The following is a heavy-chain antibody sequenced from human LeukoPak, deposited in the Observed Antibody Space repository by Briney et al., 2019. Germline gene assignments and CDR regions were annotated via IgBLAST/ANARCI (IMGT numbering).Heavy chain of an antibody. D-gene: IGHD5-18*01. J-gene: IGHJ4*02. CDR2: ISGSGGST. CDR1: GFTFSIYA. V-gene: IGHV3-23*01. CDR3: AKARYSYGYHNDY. Sequence: TGGSLRLSCAASGFTFSIYAMSWVRQAPGKGLEWVSAISGSGGSTYYADSVKGRFTISRDNSKNTLDLQMHSLRVDDTAVYYCAKARYSYGYHNDYWGQGTLVTVSS.